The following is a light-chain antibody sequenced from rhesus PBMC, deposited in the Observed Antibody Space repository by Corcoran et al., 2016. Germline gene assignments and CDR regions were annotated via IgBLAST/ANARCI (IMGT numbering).Light chain of an antibody. CDR3: QQSYNSPLT. V-gene: IGKV1-18*01. CDR1: QGISSW. Sequence: DIQMTQSPSSLSASVGDKVTITCRASQGISSWLAWYQQKPGKAPNLLIYAASSLQSGVPSRFSVPGAGTDYTLTISSLQPEDFATYYCQQSYNSPLTFGGGTKVEIK. J-gene: IGKJ4*01. CDR2: AAS.